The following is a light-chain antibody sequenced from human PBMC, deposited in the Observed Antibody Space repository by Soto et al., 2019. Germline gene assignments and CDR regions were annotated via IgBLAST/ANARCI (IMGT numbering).Light chain of an antibody. V-gene: IGKV3-11*01. CDR2: EAS. CDR3: QQRNGWPFT. Sequence: EIVLTQSPATLSLSPGERLSLSCRASQSIDSDLAWYQQKPGQAPRLLIYEASNRAAGIPAKFSGSGSGTDFTLTIKSLEPEDFAVYYCQQRNGWPFTFGPGTRVDIK. J-gene: IGKJ3*01. CDR1: QSIDSD.